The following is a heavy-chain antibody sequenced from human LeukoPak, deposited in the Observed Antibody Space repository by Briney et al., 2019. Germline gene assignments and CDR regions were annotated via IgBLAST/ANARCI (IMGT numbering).Heavy chain of an antibody. Sequence: PSETLSLTCTVSGGSISSYYWSWIRQPAGKGLEWIGRIYTSGSTNYNPSLKSRVTVSVDTSKNQFSLKLSSVTAADTAVYYCARSRYYYGSGSYPFDYWGQGTLVTVSS. CDR1: GGSISSYY. CDR3: ARSRYYYGSGSYPFDY. V-gene: IGHV4-4*07. J-gene: IGHJ4*02. D-gene: IGHD3-10*01. CDR2: IYTSGST.